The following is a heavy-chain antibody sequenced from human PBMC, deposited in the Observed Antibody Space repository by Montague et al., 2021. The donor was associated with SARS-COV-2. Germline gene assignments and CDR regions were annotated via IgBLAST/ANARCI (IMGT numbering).Heavy chain of an antibody. J-gene: IGHJ3*02. CDR2: VYYSGST. CDR1: GGSISDGGYS. V-gene: IGHV4-31*03. CDR3: ARETMTADAFDI. Sequence: TLSLTCTVSGGSISDGGYSWTWIRQHPGKGLEWIGYVYYSGSTFYNPSLKSRITISVDTSKNQFSLKLSSVTAADTAVYYCARETMTADAFDIWGQGTMVTVSS. D-gene: IGHD1-14*01.